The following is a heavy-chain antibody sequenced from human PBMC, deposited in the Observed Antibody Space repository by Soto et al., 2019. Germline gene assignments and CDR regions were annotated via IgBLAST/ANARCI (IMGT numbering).Heavy chain of an antibody. CDR3: ARDSPPPRE. CDR2: ISAYNGNT. V-gene: IGHV1-18*01. Sequence: QVQLVQSGAEVKKPGASVKVSCKASGYTFTNYHISGVRQAPGQGLEWMGWISAYNGNTNYAHNLQGRVTLTTDTSTSTAYMVLRSLRSDATAVYYCARDSPPPREWGQGTLVTVAS. J-gene: IGHJ4*02. CDR1: GYTFTNYH.